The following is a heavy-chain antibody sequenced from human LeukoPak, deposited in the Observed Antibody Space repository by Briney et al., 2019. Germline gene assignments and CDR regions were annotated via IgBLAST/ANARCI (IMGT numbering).Heavy chain of an antibody. CDR2: MNPNSGNT. V-gene: IGHV1-8*01. CDR1: GYTFTSYD. J-gene: IGHJ6*03. Sequence: ASVKVSCKASGYTFTSYDINWVRQATGQGLEWMGWMNPNSGNTGYAQKFQGRVTMTRNTSISTAYMELSNLRSEDTAVYYCARGAEFYYYYYMDVWGKGTTVTVSS. CDR3: ARGAEFYYYYYMDV.